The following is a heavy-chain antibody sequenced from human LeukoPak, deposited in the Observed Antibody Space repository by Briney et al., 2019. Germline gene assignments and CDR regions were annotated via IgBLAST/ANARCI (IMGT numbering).Heavy chain of an antibody. V-gene: IGHV1-24*01. CDR2: FDPEDGET. J-gene: IGHJ4*02. CDR1: GYTLTELS. CDR3: ATDKGDGSGSYIDY. Sequence: GASVKVSCKVSGYTLTELSTHWVRQAPGKGLEWMGGFDPEDGETIYAQKFQGRVTMTEDTSTDTAYMELSSLRSVDTAVYYCATDKGDGSGSYIDYWGQGTLVTVSS. D-gene: IGHD3-10*01.